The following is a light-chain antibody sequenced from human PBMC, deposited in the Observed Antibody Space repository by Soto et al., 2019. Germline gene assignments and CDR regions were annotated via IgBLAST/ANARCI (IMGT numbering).Light chain of an antibody. CDR2: DVS. V-gene: IGLV2-14*01. J-gene: IGLJ2*01. CDR1: SSDVGGYNY. Sequence: QSALTQPASVSGSPGQSITISCTGTSSDVGGYNYVSWYQQHPGKAPKLMIYDVSNRPSGVSNRFSGSKSGNTASLTITGGQTEDEADDYCSTYTTSSTPYVVFGAGTQLIVL. CDR3: STYTTSSTPYVV.